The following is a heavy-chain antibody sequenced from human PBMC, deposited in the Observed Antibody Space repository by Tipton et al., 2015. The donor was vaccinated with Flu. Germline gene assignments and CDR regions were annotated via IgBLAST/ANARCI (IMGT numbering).Heavy chain of an antibody. CDR2: IYYSGST. Sequence: TLSLTCTVSGGSISSYYWSWIRQPPGKGLEWIGYIYYSGSTNYNPSLKSRVTISVDTSKNQFSLKLSSVTAADTAVYYCARAPTTDGSGGSGHRAGRIPDAFDIWGQGTMGTVSS. D-gene: IGHD2-15*01. CDR3: ARAPTTDGSGGSGHRAGRIPDAFDI. J-gene: IGHJ3*02. CDR1: GGSISSYY. V-gene: IGHV4-59*01.